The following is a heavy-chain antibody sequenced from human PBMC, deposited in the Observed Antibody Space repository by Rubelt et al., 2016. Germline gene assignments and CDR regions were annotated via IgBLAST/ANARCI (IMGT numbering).Heavy chain of an antibody. J-gene: IGHJ6*02. D-gene: IGHD2-8*01. CDR3: ARRNGDKYYYYGMDV. V-gene: IGHV4-59*08. CDR1: VGSLSRYY. CDR2: IFHSGSP. Sequence: QVQLRESGPGLVKPSETLSLTCTVSVGSLSRYYWNWLRLPPGKGLEWIGYIFHSGSPNYNPSLKSRVTISVDTSKNQFSLKLSSVTAADTAVYYCARRNGDKYYYYGMDVWGQGTTVTVSS.